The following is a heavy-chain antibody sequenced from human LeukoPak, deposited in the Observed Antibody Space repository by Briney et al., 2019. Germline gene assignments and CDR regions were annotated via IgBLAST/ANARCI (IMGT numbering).Heavy chain of an antibody. CDR2: ISSSSSTI. CDR3: SSVIRKLYSYYYYMDV. D-gene: IGHD2-21*01. V-gene: IGHV3-48*04. Sequence: GGSLRLSCAASGFTFSSYSMNWVRQAPGKGLEWVSYISSSSSTIYYADSVKGRFTISRDNAKNSLYLQMNSLRAEDTAVYYCSSVIRKLYSYYYYMDVWGKGTTVTVSS. CDR1: GFTFSSYS. J-gene: IGHJ6*03.